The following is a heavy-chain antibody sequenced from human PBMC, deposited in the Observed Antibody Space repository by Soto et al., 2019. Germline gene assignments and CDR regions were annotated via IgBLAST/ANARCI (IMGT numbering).Heavy chain of an antibody. CDR2: ISGSGGST. V-gene: IGHV3-23*01. Sequence: PWGSLRLSCAASGFTFSSYAMSWVRQAPGKGLEWVSAISGSGGSTYYADSVKGRFTISRDNSKTTLYLQMNSLRAEDTAVYYCGKVGAARRHAFDIWGQGTMVTVSS. D-gene: IGHD6-6*01. CDR1: GFTFSSYA. J-gene: IGHJ3*02. CDR3: GKVGAARRHAFDI.